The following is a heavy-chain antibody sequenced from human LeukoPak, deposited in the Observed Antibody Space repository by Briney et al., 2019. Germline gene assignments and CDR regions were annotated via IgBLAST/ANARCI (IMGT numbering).Heavy chain of an antibody. J-gene: IGHJ5*02. CDR2: IRQNGNEK. V-gene: IGHV3-7*01. CDR3: ARLLGESTIYDL. CDR1: GFTPNRHW. Sequence: PGGSLRLSCAASGFTPNRHWMSWVRQAAGKGLEWVASIRQNGNEKYYVDSVEDRFIISRDNAENSVSLQMNSLRDEDTAMYYCARLLGESTIYDLWGQGTLVTVSS. D-gene: IGHD3-16*01.